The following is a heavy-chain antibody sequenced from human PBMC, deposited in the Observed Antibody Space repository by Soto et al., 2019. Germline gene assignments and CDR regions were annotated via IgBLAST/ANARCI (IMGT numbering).Heavy chain of an antibody. CDR2: LCYSGYV. Sequence: SEALSLSCTDSGSSITDYYLRWIRQPPGKGLEYIGFLCYSGYVNYTPSLKSRLSISADTSKSQVSLRLSSVTAADTAVYYCATLATFTTSVGSDFWGQGALVPVSS. CDR3: ATLATFTTSVGSDF. J-gene: IGHJ4*02. V-gene: IGHV4-59*01. D-gene: IGHD1-26*01. CDR1: GSSITDYY.